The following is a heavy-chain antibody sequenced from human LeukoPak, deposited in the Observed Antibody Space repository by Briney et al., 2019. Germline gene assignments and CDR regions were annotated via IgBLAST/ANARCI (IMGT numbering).Heavy chain of an antibody. CDR1: GYSISSGFY. CDR2: IFHSGST. J-gene: IGHJ4*02. Sequence: SETLSLTCSVSGYSISSGFYWGWIRQPPGKGLEWIGSIFHSGSTYYNPSLKSRVTISVDTSKKQFSLKLTSVTAADTAVYYCAGVVLYYDYVWGGYRPSYFDYWGQGTLVTVSS. V-gene: IGHV4-38-2*02. D-gene: IGHD3-16*02. CDR3: AGVVLYYDYVWGGYRPSYFDY.